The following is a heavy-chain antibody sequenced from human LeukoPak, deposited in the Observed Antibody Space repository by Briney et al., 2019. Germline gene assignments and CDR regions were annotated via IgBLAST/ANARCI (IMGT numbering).Heavy chain of an antibody. CDR2: IIPIFGTA. CDR3: ARDRGSGWPAFDY. V-gene: IGHV1-69*06. D-gene: IGHD6-19*01. CDR1: GGTFSSYA. J-gene: IGHJ4*02. Sequence: SVKVSCKASGGTFSSYAISWVRQAPGQGLGWMGGIIPIFGTANYAQKFQGRVTITADKSTSTAYMELSSLRSEDTAVYYCARDRGSGWPAFDYWGQGTLVTVSS.